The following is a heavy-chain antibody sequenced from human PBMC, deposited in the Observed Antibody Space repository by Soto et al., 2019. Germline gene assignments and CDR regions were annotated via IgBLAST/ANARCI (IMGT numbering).Heavy chain of an antibody. Sequence: GSLRLSCAASGFTFGSYAMSWVRQAPGKGLEWVSAISGSGGSTYYADSVKGRFTISRDNSKNTLYLQMNSLRAEDTAVYYCAKYIAVAGAIDYWGQGTLVTVS. CDR2: ISGSGGST. V-gene: IGHV3-23*01. D-gene: IGHD6-19*01. CDR1: GFTFGSYA. CDR3: AKYIAVAGAIDY. J-gene: IGHJ4*02.